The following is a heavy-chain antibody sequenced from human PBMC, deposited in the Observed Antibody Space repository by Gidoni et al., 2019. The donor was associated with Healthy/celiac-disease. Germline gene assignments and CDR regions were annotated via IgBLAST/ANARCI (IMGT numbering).Heavy chain of an antibody. V-gene: IGHV3-21*01. D-gene: IGHD4-17*01. CDR3: ARDRLRPNYYFDY. CDR1: GFTFSSSS. CDR2: ISSSSSYI. J-gene: IGHJ4*02. Sequence: EVQLVESGGGLVKPGGSLRLSCAASGFTFSSSSMNWVRQAPGKGLEWVSSISSSSSYIYYADSVKGRFTISRDNAKNSLYLQMNSLRAEDTAVYYCARDRLRPNYYFDYWGQGTLVTVSS.